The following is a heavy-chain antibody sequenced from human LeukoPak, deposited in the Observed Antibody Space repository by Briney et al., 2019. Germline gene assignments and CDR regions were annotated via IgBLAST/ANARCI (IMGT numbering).Heavy chain of an antibody. V-gene: IGHV3-23*01. J-gene: IGHJ5*02. CDR2: ISGSGGST. CDR1: GFTFSSYA. CDR3: ANAVGDYDSSGYYLGDENWFDP. Sequence: GGSLRLSCAASGFTFSSYAMSWVRQAPGKGLEWVSAISGSGGSTYCADSVKGRFTISRDNSKNTLYLQMNSLRAEDTAVYYCANAVGDYDSSGYYLGDENWFDPWGQGTLVTVSS. D-gene: IGHD3-22*01.